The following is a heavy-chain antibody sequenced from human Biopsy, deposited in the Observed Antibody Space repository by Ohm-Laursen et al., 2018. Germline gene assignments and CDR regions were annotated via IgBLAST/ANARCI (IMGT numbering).Heavy chain of an antibody. CDR2: IFYRGST. D-gene: IGHD3-22*01. Sequence: GTLSLTCVVSGGSISNNNYYWGWIRQPPGKGLEWIGSIFYRGSTHYKPSLKSRVNISVDTSKNQFSLKLNSVTAAATAVYYCARDYDTSGYYYVSWGQGTLVTVSS. CDR1: GGSISNNNYY. CDR3: ARDYDTSGYYYVS. J-gene: IGHJ5*02. V-gene: IGHV4-39*01.